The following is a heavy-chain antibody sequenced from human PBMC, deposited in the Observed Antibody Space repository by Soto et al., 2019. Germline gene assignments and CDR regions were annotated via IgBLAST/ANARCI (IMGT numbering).Heavy chain of an antibody. J-gene: IGHJ4*02. CDR1: GGTFSSYT. CDR2: IIPILGIA. V-gene: IGHV1-69*02. D-gene: IGHD3-10*01. CDR3: ARGYGSVSYYKNPPFDY. Sequence: QVQLVQSGAEVKKPGSSVKVSCKASGGTFSSYTISWVRQAPGQGLEWMGRIIPILGIANYAQKFQGRVTITADKSTSTAYMELSSLRSEDTAVYYCARGYGSVSYYKNPPFDYWGQGTLVTVSS.